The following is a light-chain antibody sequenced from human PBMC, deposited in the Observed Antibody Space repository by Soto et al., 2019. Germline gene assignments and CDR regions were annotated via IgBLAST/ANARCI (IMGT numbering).Light chain of an antibody. CDR1: QGISNY. Sequence: DIQMTQSPSSLSASVGDRVTITCRASQGISNYLAWYQQKPGKVPKLLIYAASTLQSGVPSRFSGSGAGTDFTLTISRLQPEVVATYYCQKYNSAPHTFGQGTKLEIK. CDR3: QKYNSAPHT. CDR2: AAS. J-gene: IGKJ2*01. V-gene: IGKV1-27*01.